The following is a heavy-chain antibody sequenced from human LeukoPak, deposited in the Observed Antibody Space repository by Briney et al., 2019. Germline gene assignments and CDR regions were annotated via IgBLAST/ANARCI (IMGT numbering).Heavy chain of an antibody. D-gene: IGHD6-6*01. CDR2: IYHSGST. CDR1: GGSISSGCYS. Sequence: SETLSLTCAVSGGSISSGCYSWSWIRQPPGKGLEWIGYIYHSGSTYYNPSLKSRVTISVDRSKNQFSLKLSSVTAADTAVYYCARFYSGSSSSYYYYYGMDVWGQGTTVTVSS. V-gene: IGHV4-30-2*01. J-gene: IGHJ6*02. CDR3: ARFYSGSSSSYYYYYGMDV.